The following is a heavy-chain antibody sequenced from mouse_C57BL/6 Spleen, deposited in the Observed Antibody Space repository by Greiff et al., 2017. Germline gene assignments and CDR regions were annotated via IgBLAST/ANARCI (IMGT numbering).Heavy chain of an antibody. V-gene: IGHV1-22*01. J-gene: IGHJ1*03. CDR3: ARKDYYGNWYFDV. CDR1: GYTFTDYN. CDR2: INPNNGGT. D-gene: IGHD2-1*01. Sequence: DVKLQESGPELVKPGASVKMSCKASGYTFTDYNMHWVKQSHGKSLEWIGYINPNNGGTSYNQKFKGKATLTVNKSSSTAYMELRSLTSEDSAVYYCARKDYYGNWYFDVWGTGTTVTVSS.